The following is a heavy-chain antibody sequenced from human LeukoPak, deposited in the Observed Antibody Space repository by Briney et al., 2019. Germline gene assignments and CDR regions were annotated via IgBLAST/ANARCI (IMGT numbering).Heavy chain of an antibody. J-gene: IGHJ6*02. D-gene: IGHD3-22*01. CDR3: ARAQTTYYYDSSGYFSYYYYGMDV. Sequence: ASVKVSCKASGYTFTSYDINWVRQATGPGLEWMGWMNPNSGNTGYAQKFQGRVTMTRNTSISTAYMELSSLRSEDTAVYYCARAQTTYYYDSSGYFSYYYYGMDVWGQGTTVTVSS. CDR1: GYTFTSYD. V-gene: IGHV1-8*01. CDR2: MNPNSGNT.